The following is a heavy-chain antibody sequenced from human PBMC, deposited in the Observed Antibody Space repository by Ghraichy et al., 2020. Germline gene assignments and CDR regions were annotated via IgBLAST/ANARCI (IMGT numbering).Heavy chain of an antibody. CDR2: IYHSGST. CDR3: ARDERTYSYGYDYYYYGMDV. CDR1: GGSISSSNW. V-gene: IGHV4-4*02. D-gene: IGHD5-18*01. J-gene: IGHJ6*02. Sequence: SETLSLTCAVSGGSISSSNWWSWVRQPPGKGLEWIGEIYHSGSTNYNPSLKSRVTISVDKSKNQFSLKLSSVTAADTAVYYCARDERTYSYGYDYYYYGMDVWGQGTTVTVSS.